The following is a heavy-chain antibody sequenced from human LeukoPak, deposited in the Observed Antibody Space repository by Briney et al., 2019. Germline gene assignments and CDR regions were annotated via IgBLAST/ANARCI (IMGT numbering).Heavy chain of an antibody. CDR3: ARDLIVVVPAAVPPPGTYYYYGMDV. CDR1: GFTFSSYW. V-gene: IGHV3-7*01. D-gene: IGHD2-2*01. J-gene: IGHJ6*02. Sequence: QPGGSLRLSCAASGFTFSSYWMSWVRQAPVKGLEWVANIKQDGSEKYYVDSVKGRFTISRDNAKNSLYLQMNSLRAEDTAVYYCARDLIVVVPAAVPPPGTYYYYGMDVWGQGPRSPSP. CDR2: IKQDGSEK.